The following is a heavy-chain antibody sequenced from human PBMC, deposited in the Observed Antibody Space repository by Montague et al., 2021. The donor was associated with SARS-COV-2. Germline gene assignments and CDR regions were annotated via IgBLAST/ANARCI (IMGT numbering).Heavy chain of an antibody. CDR2: IYASGST. J-gene: IGHJ4*02. Sequence: SETLSLTCTVSGGSISTHFWNWIRQPPGKGLEWIGRIYASGSTHYNPSLRSRLTMSVDTSKTQFSLRLTSVTAADTAVYYCARATVGDFWSGNYFDYWGQGTLVTVSS. D-gene: IGHD3-3*01. V-gene: IGHV4-4*07. CDR3: ARATVGDFWSGNYFDY. CDR1: GGSISTHF.